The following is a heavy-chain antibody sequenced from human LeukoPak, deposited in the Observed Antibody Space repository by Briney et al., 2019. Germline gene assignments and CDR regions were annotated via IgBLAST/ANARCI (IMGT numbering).Heavy chain of an antibody. Sequence: GSLRLSCEPSGFPFSSYWMLWVRQAPGKGLVWVSRISGDGTIKTYADFVRGRFTISRDNTQNILYLQMNSLKVEDTAIYFCSRSQFDYWGQGVLVTVSS. V-gene: IGHV3-74*03. CDR3: SRSQFDY. J-gene: IGHJ4*02. CDR2: ISGDGTIK. CDR1: GFPFSSYW.